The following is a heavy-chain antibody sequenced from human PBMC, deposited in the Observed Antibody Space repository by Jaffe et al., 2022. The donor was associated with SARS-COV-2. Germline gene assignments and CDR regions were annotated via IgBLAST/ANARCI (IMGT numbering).Heavy chain of an antibody. CDR1: GYSISSGYY. CDR3: ARLWVVRQQQGYFAN. D-gene: IGHD6-13*01. V-gene: IGHV4-38-2*02. CDR2: IYHSGST. Sequence: QVQLQESGPGLVKPLETLSVTCTVSGYSISSGYYWGWIRQPPGKGLEWIGSIYHSGSTYYNPSLKSRVTISVDPSKNQFSLKVNSVTAADTAVYYCARLWVVRQQQGYFANWGQGTLVTVSS. J-gene: IGHJ4*02.